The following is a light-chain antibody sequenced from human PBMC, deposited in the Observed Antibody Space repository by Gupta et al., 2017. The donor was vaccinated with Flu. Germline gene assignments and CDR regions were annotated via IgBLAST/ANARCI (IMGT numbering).Light chain of an antibody. CDR1: QNRCDMHHNKKY. CDR2: RTT. CDR3: QQYHYAPLT. J-gene: IGKJ2*01. Sequence: SQEERATINRKSNQNRCDMHHNKKYLGWYQQKPGHPPTLLLYRTTTRELGVPDSFRGSGSETDFTLTISSPQAEDLAVYYCQQYHYAPLTFGEGTKLEIK. V-gene: IGKV4-1*01.